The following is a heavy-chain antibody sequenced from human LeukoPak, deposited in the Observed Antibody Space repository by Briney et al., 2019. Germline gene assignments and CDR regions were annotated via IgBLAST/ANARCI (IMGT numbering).Heavy chain of an antibody. CDR3: ASGGSYIYDF. V-gene: IGHV4-39*01. CDR1: GGSVSSSSYY. J-gene: IGHJ4*02. D-gene: IGHD1-26*01. Sequence: EPSETLSLTCTVSGGSVSSSSYYWGWVRQSPGKGLEWIGSIYYSGSTYYSSSFKSRVTISVDTSKNQYSLKLSSVTASDTAVYYCASGGSYIYDFWGQGTLITVSS. CDR2: IYYSGST.